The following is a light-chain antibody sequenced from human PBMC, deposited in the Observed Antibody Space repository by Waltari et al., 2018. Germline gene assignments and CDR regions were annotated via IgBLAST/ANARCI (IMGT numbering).Light chain of an antibody. CDR2: SAS. CDR3: EQCYKRPAT. J-gene: IGKJ1*01. Sequence: DIQMTQPPSPLSASVDARVPITCRASQNIDNYLNWYQQKEGKAPRLLMYSASSLQSGVPSRFRGRGSETEFTLTITRLQPEDSATYFCEQCYKRPATFGQGTRVQIK. V-gene: IGKV1-39*01. CDR1: QNIDNY.